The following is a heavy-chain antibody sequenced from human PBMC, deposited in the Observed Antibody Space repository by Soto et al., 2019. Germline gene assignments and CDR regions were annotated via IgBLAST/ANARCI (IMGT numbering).Heavy chain of an antibody. Sequence: GGSLRLSCAASGFTFSSYGMHWVRQAPGKGLEWVAVIWYDGSNKYYADSVKGRFTISRDNSKNTLYLQMNSLRAEDTAVYYCAREQSAAGPDTNYYYYYGMDVWGQGPTVTVSS. V-gene: IGHV3-33*01. CDR3: AREQSAAGPDTNYYYYYGMDV. D-gene: IGHD6-13*01. J-gene: IGHJ6*02. CDR2: IWYDGSNK. CDR1: GFTFSSYG.